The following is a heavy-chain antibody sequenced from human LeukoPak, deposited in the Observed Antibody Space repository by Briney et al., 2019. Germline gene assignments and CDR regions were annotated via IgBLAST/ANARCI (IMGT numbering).Heavy chain of an antibody. CDR3: ARGNMGSSWADY. CDR1: GYAFTSYD. CDR2: MNPNSGNT. D-gene: IGHD6-13*01. V-gene: IGHV1-8*03. Sequence: ASVKVSCKASGYAFTSYDINWVRQATGQGLEWMGWMNPNSGNTGYAQKFQGRVTITRNTSISTAYMELSSLRSEDTAVYYCARGNMGSSWADYWGQGTLVTVSS. J-gene: IGHJ4*02.